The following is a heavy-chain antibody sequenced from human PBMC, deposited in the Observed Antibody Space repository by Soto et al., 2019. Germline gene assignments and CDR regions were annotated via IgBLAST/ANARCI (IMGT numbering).Heavy chain of an antibody. D-gene: IGHD3-22*01. CDR3: ARSPVVVSTTIHLDY. CDR1: GGTFSSYA. V-gene: IGHV1-69*13. J-gene: IGHJ4*02. Sequence: SVKVSCKASGGTFSSYAISWVRQAPGQGLELMGGIIPMFRTANYAQKFQGTVTITAXXXXXXAXMXLXXXXSEXTAVYDCARSPVVVSTTIHLDYWCQGTLVTVSS. CDR2: IIPMFRTA.